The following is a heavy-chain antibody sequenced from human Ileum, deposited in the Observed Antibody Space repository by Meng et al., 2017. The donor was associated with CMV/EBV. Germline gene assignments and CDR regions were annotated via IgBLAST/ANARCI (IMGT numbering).Heavy chain of an antibody. CDR3: ARGPDRASTWYAAY. CDR2: INPNRGGT. CDR1: EYSFTDYY. D-gene: IGHD6-13*01. Sequence: KASEYSFTDYYIHWVRQAAGQGLEWMGRINPNRGGTNYAQKYQSRVTMASKTSISTAYMELSRLTSDDTAVYFCARGPDRASTWYAAYWGQGTLVTVSS. V-gene: IGHV1-2*06. J-gene: IGHJ4*02.